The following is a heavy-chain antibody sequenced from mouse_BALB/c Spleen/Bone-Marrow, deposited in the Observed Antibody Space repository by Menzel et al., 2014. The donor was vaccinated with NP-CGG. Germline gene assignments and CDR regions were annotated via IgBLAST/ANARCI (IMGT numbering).Heavy chain of an antibody. J-gene: IGHJ3*01. CDR2: IDPYNGGT. Sequence: EVQRVESGPELVKPGASVKVSCKASSYAFTSYNMYWVKQSHGKSLEWIGYIDPYNGGTTYNQKFKVKATLTVDKSSSTAYMHLNSLTSEDSAVYYCAREGYFAWFAYWGQGTLVTVSA. CDR1: SYAFTSYN. CDR3: AREGYFAWFAY. V-gene: IGHV1S135*01.